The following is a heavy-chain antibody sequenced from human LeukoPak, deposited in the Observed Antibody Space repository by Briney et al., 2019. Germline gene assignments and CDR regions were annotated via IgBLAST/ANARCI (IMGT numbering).Heavy chain of an antibody. CDR3: ARDEYDFWSGYYYMDV. D-gene: IGHD3-3*01. V-gene: IGHV1-18*01. Sequence: ASVKVSCQSSGYTFISYGISWVRQAAGQGLEWMGWISAYSCNTNYAQKLQGRVTMTTHTSTSTAYMELRSLRSNDTAVYYCARDEYDFWSGYYYMDVWGKGTTVTVSS. J-gene: IGHJ6*03. CDR1: GYTFISYG. CDR2: ISAYSCNT.